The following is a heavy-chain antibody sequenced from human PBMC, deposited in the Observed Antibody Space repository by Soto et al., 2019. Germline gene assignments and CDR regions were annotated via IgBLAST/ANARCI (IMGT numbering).Heavy chain of an antibody. CDR3: ARDDCTNGVCYIGY. D-gene: IGHD2-8*01. J-gene: IGHJ4*02. CDR1: GYSFISYG. Sequence: ASVKVSCKASGYSFISYGINWVRQAPGQGLEWMGWINAYDGYTNYAQKLQGRVTLTADTSTSTAYMELRSLRSDDTAVYFCARDDCTNGVCYIGYWGQGTLVTVSS. CDR2: INAYDGYT. V-gene: IGHV1-18*04.